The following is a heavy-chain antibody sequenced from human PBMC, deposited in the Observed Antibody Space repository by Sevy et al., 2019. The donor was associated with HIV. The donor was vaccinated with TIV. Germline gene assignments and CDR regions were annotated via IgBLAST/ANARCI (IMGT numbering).Heavy chain of an antibody. D-gene: IGHD3-10*01. Sequence: GGSLRLSCAASGFTLSYYYMSGVRQAPGKGLEWVGFIRNKANGGTTEKTTSVKGRFTISRDDSKSITYLQMKSLKTEDTAVYYCSRSYYGSGSWYYFDYWGQGSLVTVSS. CDR3: SRSYYGSGSWYYFDY. J-gene: IGHJ4*02. V-gene: IGHV3-49*04. CDR1: GFTLSYYY. CDR2: IRNKANGGTT.